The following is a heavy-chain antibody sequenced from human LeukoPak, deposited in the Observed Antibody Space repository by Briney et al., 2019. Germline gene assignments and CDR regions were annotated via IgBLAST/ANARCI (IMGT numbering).Heavy chain of an antibody. Sequence: SETLSLTCAVYGGPFSGYYWSWIRQPPGKGLEWIGEINHSGSTNYNPSLKSRVTISVDTSKNQFSLKLSSVTAADTAVYYCARISWWGAFDIWGQGTMVTVSS. CDR2: INHSGST. D-gene: IGHD6-13*01. J-gene: IGHJ3*02. CDR1: GGPFSGYY. V-gene: IGHV4-34*01. CDR3: ARISWWGAFDI.